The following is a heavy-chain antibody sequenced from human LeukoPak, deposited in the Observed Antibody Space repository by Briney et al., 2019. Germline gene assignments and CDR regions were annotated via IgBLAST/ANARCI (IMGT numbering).Heavy chain of an antibody. D-gene: IGHD6-19*01. CDR2: IYYSGST. J-gene: IGHJ5*02. CDR3: AREIEYSSGWYQGRWFDP. CDR1: GGSISSSSYY. V-gene: IGHV4-39*07. Sequence: SETLSLTCTVSGGSISSSSYYWGWIRQPPGKGLEWIGSIYYSGSTYYNPSLKSRVTISVDTSKNQFSLKLSSVTAADTAVYYCAREIEYSSGWYQGRWFDPWGQGTLVTVSS.